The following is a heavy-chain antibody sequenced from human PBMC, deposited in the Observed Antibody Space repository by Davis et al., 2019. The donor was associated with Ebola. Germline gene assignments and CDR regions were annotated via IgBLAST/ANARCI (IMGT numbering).Heavy chain of an antibody. D-gene: IGHD2-21*01. Sequence: GESLKISCAASGFTFTAAWMSWVRQAPGKGLEWVSAISGSGGSTYYADSAKGRFTISRDNSKNTLYLQMNSLRAEDTAVYYCAKPLSAYNWGQGTLVTVSS. V-gene: IGHV3-23*01. CDR2: ISGSGGST. J-gene: IGHJ4*02. CDR1: GFTFTAAW. CDR3: AKPLSAYN.